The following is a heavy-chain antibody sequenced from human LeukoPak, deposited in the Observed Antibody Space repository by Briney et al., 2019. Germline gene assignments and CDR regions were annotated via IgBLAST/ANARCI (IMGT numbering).Heavy chain of an antibody. CDR1: GFTFNNYA. CDR3: AKTTAGYSSGRYPGWPIDY. Sequence: GGSLRLSCAASGFTFNNYAIYWVRQPPGKGLEWVSGISGSGGNTYYADSVKGRFSVSRDNSRNTVFLQMHSLRAEDTALYYCAKTTAGYSSGRYPGWPIDYWGQGTLVTVSS. CDR2: ISGSGGNT. J-gene: IGHJ4*02. D-gene: IGHD6-19*01. V-gene: IGHV3-23*01.